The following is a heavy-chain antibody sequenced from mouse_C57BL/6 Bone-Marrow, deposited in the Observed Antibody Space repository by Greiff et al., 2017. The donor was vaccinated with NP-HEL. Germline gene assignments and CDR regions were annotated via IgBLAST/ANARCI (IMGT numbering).Heavy chain of an antibody. J-gene: IGHJ2*01. V-gene: IGHV1-42*01. D-gene: IGHD2-1*01. CDR2: INPSTGGT. CDR3: AISIYYGNYVLFDY. CDR1: GYSFTGYY. Sequence: VQLKESGPELVKPGASVKISCKASGYSFTGYYMNWVKQSPEKSLEWIGEINPSTGGTTYNQKFKAKATLTVDKSSSTAYMQLKSLTSEDSAVYYCAISIYYGNYVLFDYWGQGTTLTVSS.